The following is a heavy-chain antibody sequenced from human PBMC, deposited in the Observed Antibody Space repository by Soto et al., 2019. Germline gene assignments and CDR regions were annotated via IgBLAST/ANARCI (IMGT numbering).Heavy chain of an antibody. V-gene: IGHV4-59*01. CDR3: ARNLPRYCSGGSCPGWFDP. CDR2: IYYSGST. J-gene: IGHJ5*02. D-gene: IGHD2-15*01. CDR1: GGSISSDY. Sequence: SETLSLTCTVSGGSISSDYWSWIRQPPGKGLEWIGYIYYSGSTNYNPSLKSRVTISVDSSKNQFSLKLSSVTAADTAVYYCARNLPRYCSGGSCPGWFDPWGQGTLVTVSS.